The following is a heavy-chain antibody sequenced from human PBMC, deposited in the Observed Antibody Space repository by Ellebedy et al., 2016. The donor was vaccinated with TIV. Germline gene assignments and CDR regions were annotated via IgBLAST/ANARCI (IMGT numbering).Heavy chain of an antibody. D-gene: IGHD1-14*01. V-gene: IGHV1-24*01. Sequence: ASVKVSXKVSGYTLTELSMYWVRQAPGKGLEWMGGFDPEDGETIYAQKFQGSVTMTEDTSTDTAYMELRSLRYEDTAVYYCATLQGSNRNLDYWGQGTLVTVSS. CDR1: GYTLTELS. J-gene: IGHJ4*02. CDR2: FDPEDGET. CDR3: ATLQGSNRNLDY.